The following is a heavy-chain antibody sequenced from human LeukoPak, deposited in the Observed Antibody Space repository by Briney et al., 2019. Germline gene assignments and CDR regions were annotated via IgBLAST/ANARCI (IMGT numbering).Heavy chain of an antibody. CDR3: AKKNSYGSGAGDPLDV. J-gene: IGHJ3*01. CDR1: GFSFSNFG. D-gene: IGHD3-10*01. V-gene: IGHV3-30*18. CDR2: ISHDGSLK. Sequence: GGSLRLSCAASGFSFSNFGMHWVRQAPGKGLEWVAVISHDGSLKYYLDSVKGRFTISRDNSKNTLYLQMDSLRVGDAAVYYCAKKNSYGSGAGDPLDVWGHGTLVTVSS.